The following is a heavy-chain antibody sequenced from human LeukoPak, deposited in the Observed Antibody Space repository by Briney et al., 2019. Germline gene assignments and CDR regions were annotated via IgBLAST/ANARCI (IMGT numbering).Heavy chain of an antibody. D-gene: IGHD2/OR15-2a*01. CDR1: GGSISSSNYY. J-gene: IGHJ5*02. CDR2: IYYSGST. CDR3: ARISPLPLSRLRFDP. V-gene: IGHV4-61*05. Sequence: PSETLSLTCSVSGGSISSSNYYWGWIRQSTGKGLEWIGYIYYSGSTNYNPSLKSRVTISVDTSKNQFSLKLTSVTAADTAVYYCARISPLPLSRLRFDPWGQGTLVTVSS.